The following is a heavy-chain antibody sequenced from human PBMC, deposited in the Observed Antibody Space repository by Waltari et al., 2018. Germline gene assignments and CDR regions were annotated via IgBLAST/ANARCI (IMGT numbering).Heavy chain of an antibody. D-gene: IGHD5-18*01. CDR1: GGSINTAY. CDR3: AKSRSGYSSDWFDP. V-gene: IGHV4-59*01. J-gene: IGHJ5*02. Sequence: QVQLQESGPGLVKPSETLSLTCTVSGGSINTAYWSWIRQFPGGGWEWIGYMNHSGSTNYNPSLESRVTISVDMSKNQFSLRLSSVTAADTAVYYCAKSRSGYSSDWFDPWGQGTLVTVSS. CDR2: MNHSGST.